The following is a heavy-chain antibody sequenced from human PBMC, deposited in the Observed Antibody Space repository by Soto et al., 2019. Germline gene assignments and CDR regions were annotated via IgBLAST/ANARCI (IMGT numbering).Heavy chain of an antibody. CDR2: IYYNGCT. J-gene: IGHJ4*02. V-gene: IGHV4-39*01. CDR3: GRLEGLATISYYFDY. CDR1: GGSISSRNYY. D-gene: IGHD3-9*01. Sequence: SETLSLTCTVSGGSISSRNYYWGWVCQPPGKGLEWIGSIYYNGCTYYNPSLKIRVTISVDTSKNQFSLKLRSVSAADTAVYYCGRLEGLATISYYFDYWGQGALVTVSS.